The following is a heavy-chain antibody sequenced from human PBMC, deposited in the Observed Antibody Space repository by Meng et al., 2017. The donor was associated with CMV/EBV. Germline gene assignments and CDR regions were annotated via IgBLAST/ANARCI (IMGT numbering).Heavy chain of an antibody. V-gene: IGHV4-34*01. CDR1: AGSFWGRQ. J-gene: IGHJ4*02. D-gene: IGHD3-22*01. CDR3: GRVWDSGWDY. Sequence: QLQRSGAGRFTGSVTGYLACCVEAGSFWGRQCRWGRRARGKGLECIWEINNSESTNFNTCLKIRVTISVDKSKNQFSLKLSSVTAADTAVYYCGRVWDSGWDYWGQGTLVTVSS. CDR2: INNSEST.